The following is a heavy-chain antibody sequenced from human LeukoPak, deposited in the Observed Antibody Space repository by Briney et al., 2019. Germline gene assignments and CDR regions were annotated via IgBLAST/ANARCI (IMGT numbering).Heavy chain of an antibody. J-gene: IGHJ5*02. V-gene: IGHV4-39*01. CDR1: AGSISSGSYY. Sequence: SETLSLTCTVSAGSISSGSYYWGWIRQPPGKGLEWIGSMYYSGSAYYNPSLKSRVTISVDTSKNQFSLRLSSVTAADTAVYYCASTFSTWSPKWFDPWGQGTLVTVSS. CDR3: ASTFSTWSPKWFDP. CDR2: MYYSGSA. D-gene: IGHD6-13*01.